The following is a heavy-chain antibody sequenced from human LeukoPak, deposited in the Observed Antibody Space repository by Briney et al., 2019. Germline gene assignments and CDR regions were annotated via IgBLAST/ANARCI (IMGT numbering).Heavy chain of an antibody. CDR2: ICGNGHST. V-gene: IGHV3-23*01. J-gene: IGHJ3*02. Sequence: GGTLRLSCAASGFPFSSYDMSWVRQAPGKGLEWVSAICGNGHSTYYVDSVKGRFTISRDNSRNTLYLQMNSLRAEDTAVYYCALYCSGGSCYSMGGAFDIWGQGTMVSVSS. CDR3: ALYCSGGSCYSMGGAFDI. CDR1: GFPFSSYD. D-gene: IGHD2-15*01.